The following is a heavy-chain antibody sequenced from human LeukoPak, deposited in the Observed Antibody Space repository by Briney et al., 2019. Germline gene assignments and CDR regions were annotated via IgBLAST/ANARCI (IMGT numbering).Heavy chain of an antibody. V-gene: IGHV4-59*12. CDR1: GGSISSYY. Sequence: SETLSLSCTVSGGSISSYYWSWIRQPPGKGLEWIGYIYYSGSTNYNPSLKSRVTISVDTSKNQFSLKLSSVTAADTAVYYCARMTYYYDSSGYPFDYWGQGTLVTVSS. J-gene: IGHJ4*02. CDR2: IYYSGST. D-gene: IGHD3-22*01. CDR3: ARMTYYYDSSGYPFDY.